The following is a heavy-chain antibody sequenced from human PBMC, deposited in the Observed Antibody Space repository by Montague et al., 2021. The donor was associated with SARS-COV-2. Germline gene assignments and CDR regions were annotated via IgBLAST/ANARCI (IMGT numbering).Heavy chain of an antibody. Sequence: SLRLSWAASGFTFTTHWMNWVRQAPGKGLEWVANINEDGSRKYYIDSVKGRFTISRDNVRNSLFLQMTGLRAEDTAVYYCTALRRTDPFDYWGQGNLVTVSS. V-gene: IGHV3-7*01. CDR3: TALRRTDPFDY. CDR2: INEDGSRK. J-gene: IGHJ4*02. CDR1: GFTFTTHW. D-gene: IGHD2-21*02.